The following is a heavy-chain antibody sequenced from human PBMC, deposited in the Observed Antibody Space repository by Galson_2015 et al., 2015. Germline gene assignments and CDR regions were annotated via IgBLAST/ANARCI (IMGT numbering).Heavy chain of an antibody. CDR3: ARHRGYYGSGSPKLFDY. CDR1: GGSISSSSYY. D-gene: IGHD3-10*01. V-gene: IGHV4-39*01. CDR2: IYYSGST. J-gene: IGHJ4*02. Sequence: SETLSLTCTVSGGSISSSSYYWGWIRQPPGKGLEWIGSIYYSGSTYYNPSLKSRVTISVDTSKNQFSLKLSSVTAADTAVYYCARHRGYYGSGSPKLFDYWGQGTLVTVSS.